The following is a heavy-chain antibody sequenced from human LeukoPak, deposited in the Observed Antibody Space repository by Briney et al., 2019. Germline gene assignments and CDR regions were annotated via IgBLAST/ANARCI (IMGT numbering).Heavy chain of an antibody. CDR1: GFTFSSYW. V-gene: IGHV3-74*01. CDR3: ARERSGYYPSFFDY. J-gene: IGHJ4*02. Sequence: GGSLRLSCAASGFTFSSYWMHWVRQAPGKGLVWVSRINSDGSSTSYTDSVKGRFTISRDNAKNTLYLQMNSLRAEDTAVYYCARERSGYYPSFFDYWGQGTLVTVSS. D-gene: IGHD3-22*01. CDR2: INSDGSST.